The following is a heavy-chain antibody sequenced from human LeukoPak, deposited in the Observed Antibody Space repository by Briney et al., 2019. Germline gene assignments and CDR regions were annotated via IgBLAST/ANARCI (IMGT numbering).Heavy chain of an antibody. Sequence: SETLSLTCTVSGGSISSSSYYWGWIRQPPGKGLEWIGSIYYSGSTYYNPSLKSRVTISVDTSENQFSLKLSSVTAADTAVYYCARSLEWIQLWFYWGQGTLVTVSS. V-gene: IGHV4-39*07. CDR1: GGSISSSSYY. D-gene: IGHD5-18*01. CDR3: ARSLEWIQLWFY. CDR2: IYYSGST. J-gene: IGHJ4*02.